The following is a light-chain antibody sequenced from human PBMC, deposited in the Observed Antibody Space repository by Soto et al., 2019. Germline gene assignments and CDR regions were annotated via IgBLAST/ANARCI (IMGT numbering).Light chain of an antibody. CDR1: SCDVGSYNY. Sequence: QSALTQPASVSGSPGQSITISCTGTSCDVGSYNYVSWYQQHPGEAPKLILYEVSNRPSGVSNRFSGSKSGNTASLTISGLQGEDEADYYCSSSTSTSFPVFGGGTQQTVL. J-gene: IGLJ7*01. CDR2: EVS. CDR3: SSSTSTSFPV. V-gene: IGLV2-14*01.